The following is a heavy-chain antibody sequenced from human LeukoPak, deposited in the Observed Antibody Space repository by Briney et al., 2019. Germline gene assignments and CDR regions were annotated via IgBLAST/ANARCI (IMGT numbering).Heavy chain of an antibody. Sequence: SETLSLTCTVSGGSISSYYWSWIRQPPGKGLEWIGYIYYSGSTNYNPSLKSRVTISVDTSKNQFSLKLSSVTAADTAVYYCASGYSGYDSSTYYYYYMDVWGKGTTVTVSS. CDR1: GGSISSYY. CDR2: IYYSGST. D-gene: IGHD5-12*01. V-gene: IGHV4-59*01. CDR3: ASGYSGYDSSTYYYYYMDV. J-gene: IGHJ6*03.